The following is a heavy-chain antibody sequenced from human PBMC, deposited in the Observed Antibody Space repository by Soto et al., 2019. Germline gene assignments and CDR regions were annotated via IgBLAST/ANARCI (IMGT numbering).Heavy chain of an antibody. V-gene: IGHV4-34*01. CDR1: GGSFSGYY. D-gene: IGHD2-2*01. J-gene: IGHJ4*02. CDR2: VNHSGTT. CDR3: ARGIGYCSSINCYSSRRLRFDS. Sequence: SETLSLTCAVYGGSFSGYYWSWIRQPPGKGLEWIGEVNHSGTTYYNPSLKTRVTISVHTPKNQFSLKMSSVTAADTAVYYCARGIGYCSSINCYSSRRLRFDSWGQGTLVTVSS.